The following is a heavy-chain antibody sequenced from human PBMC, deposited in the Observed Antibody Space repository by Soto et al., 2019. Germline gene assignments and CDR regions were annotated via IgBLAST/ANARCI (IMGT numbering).Heavy chain of an antibody. Sequence: QVQLVQSGAEVKKPGASVKVSCKASGYTFISNYIHWVRQAPGQGLEWMGIINPSDGSTSYHQKFQGRVSMTRDRSTSTVYMELSSLRSEDTAVYYCARGLKNEWSHAFDIWGQGTMVTVSS. CDR1: GYTFISNY. J-gene: IGHJ3*02. CDR2: INPSDGST. D-gene: IGHD3-3*01. V-gene: IGHV1-46*01. CDR3: ARGLKNEWSHAFDI.